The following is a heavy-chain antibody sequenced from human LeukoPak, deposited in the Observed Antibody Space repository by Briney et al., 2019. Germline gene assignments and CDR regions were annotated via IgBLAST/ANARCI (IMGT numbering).Heavy chain of an antibody. CDR2: INHSGST. CDR1: GGSFSGYY. D-gene: IGHD2-2*01. J-gene: IGHJ2*01. Sequence: PSETLSLTCAVYGGSFSGYYWSWIRQPPGKGLEWIGEINHSGSTDYNPSLKSRVTISVDTSKNQFSLKLSSVTAADTAVYYCAREGLYCSGTNCYGGYFDLWGRGTLVTVSS. V-gene: IGHV4-34*01. CDR3: AREGLYCSGTNCYGGYFDL.